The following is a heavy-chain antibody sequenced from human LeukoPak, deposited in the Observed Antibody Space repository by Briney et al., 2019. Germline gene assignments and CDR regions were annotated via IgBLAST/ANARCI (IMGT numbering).Heavy chain of an antibody. V-gene: IGHV4-59*01. CDR3: ARAKELAEFDY. CDR1: GGFISSYY. Sequence: PSETLSLTCTVSGGFISSYYWSWIRQPPGKGLEWIGYIYYSGSTNYNPSLKSRVTISVDTSKNQFSLKLSSVTAADTAVYYCARAKELAEFDYWGQGTLVTVSS. CDR2: IYYSGST. J-gene: IGHJ4*02. D-gene: IGHD1-1*01.